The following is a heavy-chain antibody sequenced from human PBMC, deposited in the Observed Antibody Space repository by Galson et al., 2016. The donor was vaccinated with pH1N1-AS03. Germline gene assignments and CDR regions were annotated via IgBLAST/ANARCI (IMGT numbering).Heavy chain of an antibody. D-gene: IGHD6-6*01. CDR1: GFIFDDYA. CDR2: ISWNSGST. CDR3: VKEGGYRSSSVFEY. Sequence: SLRLSCAASGFIFDDYAMHWVQQAPGKGLEWVSGISWNSGSTGYADSVKGRFTISRDNAKNSLYLQMNSLRVEDTALYYCVKEGGYRSSSVFEYWGQGTLVTVSS. J-gene: IGHJ4*02. V-gene: IGHV3-9*01.